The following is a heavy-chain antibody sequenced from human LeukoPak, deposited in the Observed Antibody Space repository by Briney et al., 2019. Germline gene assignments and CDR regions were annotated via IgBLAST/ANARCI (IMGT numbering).Heavy chain of an antibody. CDR3: ARQGSNSSGWYPVDD. D-gene: IGHD6-19*01. CDR2: MNPNSGGT. CDR1: GYTFTAYY. J-gene: IGHJ4*02. Sequence: ASVKVSCKTSGYTFTAYYIHWLRQAPGQGLEWMGWMNPNSGGTKYAQTFQGRVTLTRDTSISTAYLELSSLTSDDTAVYSCARQGSNSSGWYPVDDWGQGTLVNVAS. V-gene: IGHV1-2*02.